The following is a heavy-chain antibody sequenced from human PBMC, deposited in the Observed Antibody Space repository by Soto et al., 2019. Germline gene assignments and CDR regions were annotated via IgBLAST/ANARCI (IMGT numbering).Heavy chain of an antibody. CDR1: GYTFTSYA. CDR2: INAGNGNT. D-gene: IGHD1-26*01. Sequence: ASVKVSCKVSGYTFTSYAMHWVRQAPGQRLEWMGWINAGNGNTKYSQKFQGRVTITRDTSASTAYMELSSLRSEDTAVYYCARASSLLRPPYYFDYWGQGTLVTVSS. CDR3: ARASSLLRPPYYFDY. V-gene: IGHV1-3*01. J-gene: IGHJ4*02.